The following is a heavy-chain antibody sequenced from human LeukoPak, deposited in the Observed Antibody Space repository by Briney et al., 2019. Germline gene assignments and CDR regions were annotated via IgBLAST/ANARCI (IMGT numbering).Heavy chain of an antibody. CDR1: GFTFSSYA. J-gene: IGHJ4*02. CDR2: ISSSSSYI. Sequence: GGSLRLSCAASGFTFSSYAMSWVRQAPGKGLEWVSSISSSSSYIYYADSVKGRFTISRDNAKNSLYLQMNSLRAEDTAVYYCARVLYNTVTTSHEFDYWGQGTLVTVSS. V-gene: IGHV3-21*01. CDR3: ARVLYNTVTTSHEFDY. D-gene: IGHD4-17*01.